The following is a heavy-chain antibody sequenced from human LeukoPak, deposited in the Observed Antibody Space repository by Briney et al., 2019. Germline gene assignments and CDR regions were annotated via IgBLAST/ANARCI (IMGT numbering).Heavy chain of an antibody. CDR1: GFSLCCNF. CDR2: IYAGGTT. V-gene: IGHV3-53*01. J-gene: IGHJ4*01. Sequence: GGSQRLSCTASGFSLCCNFITWVRQAPGKGLEWISFIYAGGTTSYADSVKGRFTLSRNNSKNTIYLQLNSLRVEDTAVYYCARGRSRTSSGWSFAYWGDRTLVTVSS. D-gene: IGHD3-22*01. CDR3: ARGRSRTSSGWSFAY.